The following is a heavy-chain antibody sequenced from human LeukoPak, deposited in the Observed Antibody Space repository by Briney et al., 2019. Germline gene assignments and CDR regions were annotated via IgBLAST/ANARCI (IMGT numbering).Heavy chain of an antibody. D-gene: IGHD4-17*01. J-gene: IGHJ4*02. CDR2: IHSADSNT. V-gene: IGHV5-51*01. Sequence: RGESLKISCEDSGYSFTNYWIGWVRQMPGKGLEWMGIIHSADSNTKYSPSFQGQVTISADKSISTAYLQWSGLKASDTAMYYCAGARHGDYRWDYWGQGTLVTVSS. CDR1: GYSFTNYW. CDR3: AGARHGDYRWDY.